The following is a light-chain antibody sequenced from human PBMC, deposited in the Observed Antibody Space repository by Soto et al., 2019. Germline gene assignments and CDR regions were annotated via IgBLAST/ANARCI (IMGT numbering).Light chain of an antibody. CDR1: QIFSSTS. V-gene: IGKV3-20*01. J-gene: IGKJ1*01. CDR2: AAS. CDR3: QQYGGSPPWT. Sequence: EVVWMQTQGTLCLSPGERATLSCRASQIFSSTSLAWYQQKHGQAPRLIIFAASSRATGVPHRFSASGSGTDFTLTITRLEPEDFAVYFCQQYGGSPPWTFGQGTKVDIK.